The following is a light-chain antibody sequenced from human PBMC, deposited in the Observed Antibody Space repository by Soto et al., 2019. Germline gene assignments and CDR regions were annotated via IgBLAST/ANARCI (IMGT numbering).Light chain of an antibody. CDR2: LNSDGSH. Sequence: QPVLTQSPSASASLGASVKLTCTLSSGHSSYAIAWHQQQPEKGPRYLMKLNSDGSHNKGDGIPDRFSGSSSGTERYLTISRRQSEDEADYYCQTWGTGPWVFGGGTKLTVL. CDR3: QTWGTGPWV. V-gene: IGLV4-69*01. CDR1: SGHSSYA. J-gene: IGLJ3*02.